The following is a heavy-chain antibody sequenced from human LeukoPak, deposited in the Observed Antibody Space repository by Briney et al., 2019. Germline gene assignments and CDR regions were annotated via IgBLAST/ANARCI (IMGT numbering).Heavy chain of an antibody. Sequence: SETLSLTCAVYGGSFSGYYWTWIRQPPGKGLEWIGEINHSRSTNYNPSLKSRVTISIDTSKNQFSLKLSSVTATDTAVYYCAKSDGYGLIDYWGQGTLVTVSS. V-gene: IGHV4-34*01. J-gene: IGHJ4*02. CDR1: GGSFSGYY. CDR2: INHSRST. D-gene: IGHD5-24*01. CDR3: AKSDGYGLIDY.